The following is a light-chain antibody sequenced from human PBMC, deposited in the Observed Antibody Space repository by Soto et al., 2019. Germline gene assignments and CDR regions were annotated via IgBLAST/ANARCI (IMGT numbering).Light chain of an antibody. V-gene: IGLV2-8*01. CDR1: SSDVGGYNF. Sequence: QSVLTQPPSASGSPGQSVTISCTGTSSDVGGYNFVSWYQQQSGKAPKLMIYEVNKRPSGVPDRFSGSKSGNTASLTVSGLQAEDEADYYCSSYAGSTSVVFGGGTKLTVL. CDR3: SSYAGSTSVV. CDR2: EVN. J-gene: IGLJ2*01.